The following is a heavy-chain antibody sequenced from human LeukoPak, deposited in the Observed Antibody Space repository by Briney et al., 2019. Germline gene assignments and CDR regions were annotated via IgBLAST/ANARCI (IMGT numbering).Heavy chain of an antibody. D-gene: IGHD3-22*01. V-gene: IGHV4-38-2*02. Sequence: SETLSLTCTVSGYSISSGYYWGWIRQPPGKGLEWIGSIYHSGGTYYNPSLKSRVTISVDTSKNQFSLKLSSVTAADTAVYYCARAPYYDSSGYYLRSDAFDIWGQGTMVTVSS. CDR3: ARAPYYDSSGYYLRSDAFDI. J-gene: IGHJ3*02. CDR2: IYHSGGT. CDR1: GYSISSGYY.